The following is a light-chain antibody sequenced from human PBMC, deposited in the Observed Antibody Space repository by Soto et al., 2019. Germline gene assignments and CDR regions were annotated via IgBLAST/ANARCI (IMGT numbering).Light chain of an antibody. V-gene: IGKV1-5*01. J-gene: IGKJ1*01. CDR2: DAS. Sequence: GDRVTITCRASQSISSWLAWYQQKPGKAPKFLIYDASNLESGVPSRFSGSGSGTEFTLTISSLQSEDFAVYFCQRYNNWPPWTFGQGTKVDI. CDR1: QSISSW. CDR3: QRYNNWPPWT.